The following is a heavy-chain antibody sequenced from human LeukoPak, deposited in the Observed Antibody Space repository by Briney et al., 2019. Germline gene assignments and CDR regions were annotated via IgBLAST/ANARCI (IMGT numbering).Heavy chain of an antibody. CDR1: GFTFSSYA. V-gene: IGHV3-23*01. J-gene: IGHJ4*02. CDR3: AKAPEGYDFWSGYYDPAFDY. Sequence: GGSLRLSCAASGFTFSSYAMSWVRQAPGKGLEWVSAISGSGGSTYYADSVKGRFTISRDNSKNTLYLQMNSLRAEDTAVYYCAKAPEGYDFWSGYYDPAFDYWGQGTLVTVSS. D-gene: IGHD3-3*01. CDR2: ISGSGGST.